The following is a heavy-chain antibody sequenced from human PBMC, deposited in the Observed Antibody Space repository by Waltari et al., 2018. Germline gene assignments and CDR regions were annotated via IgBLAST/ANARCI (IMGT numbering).Heavy chain of an antibody. CDR3: ARSGVYSGSYYLDY. CDR1: GFTFSSYW. V-gene: IGHV3-7*01. CDR2: IKQDGSEK. J-gene: IGHJ4*02. Sequence: EVQLVESGGGLVQPGGSLRLSCAASGFTFSSYWMSWVRQAPGKGLEWVANIKQDGSEKYYVDSVKGRFTISRDNAKNSLYLQMNSLRAEDTAVYYCARSGVYSGSYYLDYWGQGTLVTVSS. D-gene: IGHD1-26*01.